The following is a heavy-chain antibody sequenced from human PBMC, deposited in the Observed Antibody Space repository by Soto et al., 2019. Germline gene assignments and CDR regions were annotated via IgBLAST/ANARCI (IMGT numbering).Heavy chain of an antibody. V-gene: IGHV4-39*01. CDR1: GGSISSLSYY. J-gene: IGHJ4*02. CDR2: IFFTGNT. D-gene: IGHD3-10*01. Sequence: SETLSLTCTVSGGSISSLSYYWGWIRQPPGKGLEWIGSIFFTGNTYYNPSLESRVTISVDTSKNQFSLKLSSVTAADTAVYYCARDRRYGSYYGYKFDYWGQGTLVTVSS. CDR3: ARDRRYGSYYGYKFDY.